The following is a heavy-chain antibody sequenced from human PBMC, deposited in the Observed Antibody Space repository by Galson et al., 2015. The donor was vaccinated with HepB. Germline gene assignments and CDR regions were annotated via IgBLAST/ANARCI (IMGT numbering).Heavy chain of an antibody. J-gene: IGHJ4*02. CDR1: GFTFNTYA. CDR3: ATEDCSGGLCLGH. V-gene: IGHV3-23*01. CDR2: ITGNGGAT. Sequence: SLRLSCAASGFTFNTYAMTWVRQAPGKGLEWISCITGNGGATLYPDSVKGRFTVSRDSAKSTVYLQMDSLRAEDTAVYHCATEDCSGGLCLGHWGQGTLVTVSS. D-gene: IGHD2-15*01.